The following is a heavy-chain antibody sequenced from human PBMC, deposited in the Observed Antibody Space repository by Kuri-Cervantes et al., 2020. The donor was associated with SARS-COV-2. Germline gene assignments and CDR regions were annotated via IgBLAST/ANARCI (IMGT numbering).Heavy chain of an antibody. V-gene: IGHV4-59*12. CDR1: GGSISSYY. D-gene: IGHD3-16*02. Sequence: ESLKISCTVSGGSISSYYWSWIRQPPGKGLEWIGYIYYSGSTYYNPSLKSRVTISVDTSKNQFSLKLSSVTAADTAVYYCPRDPYYDYVWGSYRLGGAFDIWGQGTMVTVSS. CDR3: PRDPYYDYVWGSYRLGGAFDI. J-gene: IGHJ3*02. CDR2: IYYSGST.